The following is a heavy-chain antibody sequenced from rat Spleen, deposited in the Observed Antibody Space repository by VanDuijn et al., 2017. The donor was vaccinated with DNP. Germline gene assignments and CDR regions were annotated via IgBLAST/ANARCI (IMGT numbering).Heavy chain of an antibody. CDR3: AIEGYSSYIYASFDY. J-gene: IGHJ2*01. D-gene: IGHD1-2*01. V-gene: IGHV5-31*01. Sequence: EVQLVESGGGSVQPGRSLKLSCVASGFTFNNYWMTWIRQVPGKGLEWVASITSSGVHAYYRGSVKGRFTISRDNAKNSLYLQMDSLRSEDTATYYCAIEGYSSYIYASFDYWGQGVMVTVSS. CDR1: GFTFNNYW. CDR2: ITSSGVHA.